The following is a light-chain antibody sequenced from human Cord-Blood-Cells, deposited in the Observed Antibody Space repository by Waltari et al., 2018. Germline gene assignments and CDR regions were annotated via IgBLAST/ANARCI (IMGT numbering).Light chain of an antibody. CDR3: QQYYSTPIT. CDR1: QSVLYSSNNKNY. CDR2: WAS. V-gene: IGKV4-1*01. Sequence: DILVTQPPDSLAVYLGEQPITNCTASQSVLYSSNNKNYLARYQQKPGQPPKLLIYWASTRESGVPDRFSGSGSGTDFTLTISSLQAEDVAVYYCQQYYSTPITFGQGTRLEIK. J-gene: IGKJ5*01.